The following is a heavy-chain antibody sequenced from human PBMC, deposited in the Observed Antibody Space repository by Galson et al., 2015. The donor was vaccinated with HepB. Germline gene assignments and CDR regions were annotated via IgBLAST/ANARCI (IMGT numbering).Heavy chain of an antibody. CDR1: GYTFNKYA. CDR3: ARNDVGGTYFDY. CDR2: TNTNTGSP. D-gene: IGHD1-26*01. V-gene: IGHV7-4-1*02. J-gene: IGHJ4*02. Sequence: SVKVSCKASGYTFNKYALNWVRQAPGQGLEWMGWTNTNTGSPTYAQGFTGRFVFSLDTSVTTAYLQITSLEAADTAMYYCARNDVGGTYFDYWGQGTLVTVSS.